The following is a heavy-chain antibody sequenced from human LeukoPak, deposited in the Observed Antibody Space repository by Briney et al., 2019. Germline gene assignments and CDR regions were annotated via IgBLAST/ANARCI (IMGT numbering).Heavy chain of an antibody. CDR1: GYSFTSYW. V-gene: IGHV5-51*01. D-gene: IGHD3-22*01. J-gene: IGHJ4*02. CDR3: ARVLGYYDSSGYQDY. Sequence: GESLKISCKGSGYSFTSYWIGWVRQMPGKGLEWMGIIYPGDSDTRYSPSLQGQVTISADKSISTAYLQWSSLKASDTAMYYCARVLGYYDSSGYQDYWGQGTLVTVSS. CDR2: IYPGDSDT.